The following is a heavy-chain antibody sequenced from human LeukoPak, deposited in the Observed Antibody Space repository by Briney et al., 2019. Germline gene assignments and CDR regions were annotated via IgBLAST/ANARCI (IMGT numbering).Heavy chain of an antibody. Sequence: GGSLRLSCAASGFTFSSYWMSWVRQAPGKGLEWVANIKQDGSEKYYVDSVKGRFTIPRDNAKNSLYLQMNSLRAEDTAVYYCARGLLRYFDWLSNLFDYRGQGTLVTVSS. D-gene: IGHD3-9*01. CDR2: IKQDGSEK. V-gene: IGHV3-7*03. CDR3: ARGLLRYFDWLSNLFDY. CDR1: GFTFSSYW. J-gene: IGHJ4*02.